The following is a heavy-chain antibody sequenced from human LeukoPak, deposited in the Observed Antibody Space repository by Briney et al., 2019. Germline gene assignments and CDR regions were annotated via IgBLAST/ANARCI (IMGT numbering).Heavy chain of an antibody. CDR1: GFTFSSYA. V-gene: IGHV3-23*01. J-gene: IGHJ4*02. CDR2: ISGSGGST. Sequence: GGSLRLSCAASGFTFSSYAMSWVRQAPGKGLEWVSAISGSGGSTHYADSVKGRFTISRDNSKNTLYLQMNSLRAEDTAVYYCAKCYRNSWYSDYWGQGTLVTVSS. CDR3: AKCYRNSWYSDY. D-gene: IGHD6-13*01.